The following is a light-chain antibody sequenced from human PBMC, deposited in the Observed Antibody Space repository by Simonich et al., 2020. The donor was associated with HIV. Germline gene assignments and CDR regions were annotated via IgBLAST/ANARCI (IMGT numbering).Light chain of an antibody. Sequence: DIQVTQSPSSLCASVGDKVTITCQASQVIYNYLNWYQQNPGKAPKLLTYGAFNLETGVPSRFRGKGSGTHFTFTINSLQPEDVATYYWQQYDNLPWTFGQGTKVEIK. CDR3: QQYDNLPWT. J-gene: IGKJ1*01. CDR2: GAF. V-gene: IGKV1-33*01. CDR1: QVIYNY.